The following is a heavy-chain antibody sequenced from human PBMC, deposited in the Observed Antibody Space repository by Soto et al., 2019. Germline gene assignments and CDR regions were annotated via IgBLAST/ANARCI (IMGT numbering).Heavy chain of an antibody. CDR1: GVSLSRYY. CDR2: INHSGST. J-gene: IGHJ5*01. Sequence: ESQSLISAVDGVSLSRYYWSWIRQPPGKGLEWIGEINHSGSTNYNPSLKSRVTISVDTSKNQFSLKLSSVTAADTAVYYCAREFGAAAATNSFDPWGQGTLVTVSS. CDR3: AREFGAAAATNSFDP. D-gene: IGHD6-13*01. V-gene: IGHV4-34*01.